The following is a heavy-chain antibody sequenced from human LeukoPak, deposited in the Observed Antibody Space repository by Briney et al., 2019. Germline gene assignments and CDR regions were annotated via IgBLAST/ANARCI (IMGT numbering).Heavy chain of an antibody. CDR3: ARAYYHASGGAFGMDV. D-gene: IGHD3-10*01. J-gene: IGHJ6*02. CDR1: GFSFRNYG. Sequence: PGGSLRLSCAASGFSFRNYGMHWVRQAPGKGLEWVAVIWSDGSNKDYADSVKGRFTISRDESNNTLYLQMNSLRAEDTALYYCARAYYHASGGAFGMDVWGQGTTVTVSS. V-gene: IGHV3-33*01. CDR2: IWSDGSNK.